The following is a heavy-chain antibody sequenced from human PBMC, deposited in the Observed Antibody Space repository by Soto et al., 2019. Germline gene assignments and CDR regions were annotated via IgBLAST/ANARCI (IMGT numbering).Heavy chain of an antibody. CDR2: IKTKAEGGTT. CDR3: TTDTRWAVAGSPTQDY. D-gene: IGHD6-19*01. Sequence: GGSLRLSCAASRFTFSNAWMNWVRQAPGRGLEWVGRIKTKAEGGTTDFTAPVKGRFTISRDDSKNTLYLQMNSLRTEDTAVYYCTTDTRWAVAGSPTQDYWGQGTLVTVS. V-gene: IGHV3-15*07. J-gene: IGHJ4*02. CDR1: RFTFSNAW.